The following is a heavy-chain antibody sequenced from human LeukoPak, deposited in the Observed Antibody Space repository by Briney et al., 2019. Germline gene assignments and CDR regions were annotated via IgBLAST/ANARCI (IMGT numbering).Heavy chain of an antibody. Sequence: PGGTLRLSCVVSGFPFSTFGMNWVRQAPGKGLEWLSIISGSGSSTFYADSVKGRFTISRDNSKNTLYLQMNSLRAEDTAVYYCARERNYYMDVWGKGTTVTVSS. J-gene: IGHJ6*03. CDR1: GFPFSTFG. CDR3: ARERNYYMDV. CDR2: ISGSGSST. V-gene: IGHV3-23*01.